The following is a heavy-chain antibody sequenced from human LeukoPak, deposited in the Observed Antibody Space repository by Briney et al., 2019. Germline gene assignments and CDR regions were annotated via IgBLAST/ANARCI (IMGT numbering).Heavy chain of an antibody. D-gene: IGHD2-15*01. Sequence: GESLKISCKGSGYSFTSYWIGWVRQMPGQGLEWMGIIFPGDSDTRYSPSFQGQVTISADKSISTAYLQWSSLKASDTAIYYRASEYCSGGNCYFDYWGQGTLVTVSS. CDR1: GYSFTSYW. CDR2: IFPGDSDT. J-gene: IGHJ4*02. V-gene: IGHV5-51*01. CDR3: ASEYCSGGNCYFDY.